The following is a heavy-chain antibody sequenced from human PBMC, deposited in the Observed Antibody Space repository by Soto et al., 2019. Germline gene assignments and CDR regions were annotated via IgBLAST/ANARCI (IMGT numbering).Heavy chain of an antibody. CDR2: IKQDGSEK. J-gene: IGHJ6*02. D-gene: IGHD3-3*01. CDR3: ARAGWDNYDFWSGSRGYYGMDV. CDR1: GFTFSSYW. V-gene: IGHV3-7*03. Sequence: GGSLRLSCAASGFTFSSYWMSWVRQAPGKGLEWVANIKQDGSEKYYVDSVKGRFTISRDNAKNSLYLQMNSLRAGDTAVYYCARAGWDNYDFWSGSRGYYGMDVWGQGTTVTVSS.